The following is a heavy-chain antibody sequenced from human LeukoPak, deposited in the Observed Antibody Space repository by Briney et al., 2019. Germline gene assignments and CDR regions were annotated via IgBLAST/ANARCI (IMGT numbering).Heavy chain of an antibody. CDR1: GCTFSSYA. CDR3: ARPRAAVGATPSFDY. J-gene: IGHJ4*02. Sequence: SVQVSCKHSGCTFSSYAFSWVRQAPGHGLEWMGGVIPIFGTGDYAQKCQARVTSTADESPSTAYMELSTLRSEDTAEYYGARPRAAVGATPSFDYWGQGTLVTVSS. CDR2: VIPIFGTG. D-gene: IGHD1-26*01. V-gene: IGHV1-69*13.